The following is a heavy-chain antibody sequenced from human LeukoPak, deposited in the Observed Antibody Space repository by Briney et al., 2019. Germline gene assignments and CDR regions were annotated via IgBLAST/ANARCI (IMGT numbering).Heavy chain of an antibody. CDR1: GFTFSSYG. Sequence: GGSLRLSCAASGFTFSSYGMHWVRQAPGKGLEWVAVIWYDGSNKYYADSVKGRFTISRDNSKNTLYLQMNSLRAEDTAVYYCARVLYYYGSGSYYNVDYWGQGTLVTVSS. D-gene: IGHD3-10*01. V-gene: IGHV3-33*08. J-gene: IGHJ4*02. CDR3: ARVLYYYGSGSYYNVDY. CDR2: IWYDGSNK.